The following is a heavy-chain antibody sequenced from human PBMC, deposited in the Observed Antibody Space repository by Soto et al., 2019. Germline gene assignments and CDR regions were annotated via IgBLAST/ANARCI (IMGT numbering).Heavy chain of an antibody. V-gene: IGHV1-8*01. CDR1: GYTFTSYD. Sequence: VQLVQSGAEVKKPGASVKVSCKASGYTFTSYDINWVRQATGQGLEWMGWMNPNNNNTGYAQKFQGRVTMTRNTSISTAYMELSSLGSGDTVVYYCARGPHPYFNDYWGQGTLVTVSS. J-gene: IGHJ4*02. CDR3: ARGPHPYFNDY. CDR2: MNPNNNNT. D-gene: IGHD2-8*01.